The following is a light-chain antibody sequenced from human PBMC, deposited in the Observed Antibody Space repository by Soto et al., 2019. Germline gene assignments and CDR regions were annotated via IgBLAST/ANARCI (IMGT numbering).Light chain of an antibody. CDR3: QSYDSTLSDRYV. Sequence: QSALTQPPSVSGAPGQRGTISCTGSSSNIGAGYDVHWYQQRPGTGPKLLIFGNINRPSGVPDRFSGSKSGTSASLAITGLQAEDEGDYYCQSYDSTLSDRYVFGTGTKVTVL. CDR2: GNI. CDR1: SSNIGAGYD. V-gene: IGLV1-40*01. J-gene: IGLJ1*01.